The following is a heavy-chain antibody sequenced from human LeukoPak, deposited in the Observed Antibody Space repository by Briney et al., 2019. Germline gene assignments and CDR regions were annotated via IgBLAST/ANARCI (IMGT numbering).Heavy chain of an antibody. CDR2: ISSSSSYI. J-gene: IGHJ4*02. Sequence: GGSLRLSCAASGFTFSSYSMNWVRQAPGKGLEWVSSISSSSSYIYYADSVKGRFTISRDNAKNSLYLQMNSLRAEDTAVYYCARDVFGGYDPILDYWGQGTLVTVSS. D-gene: IGHD5-12*01. CDR1: GFTFSSYS. CDR3: ARDVFGGYDPILDY. V-gene: IGHV3-21*01.